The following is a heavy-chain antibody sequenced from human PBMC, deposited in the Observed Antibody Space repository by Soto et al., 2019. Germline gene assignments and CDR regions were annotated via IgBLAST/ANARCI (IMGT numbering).Heavy chain of an antibody. CDR1: GYTFTSYG. D-gene: IGHD1-26*01. CDR3: ARDPGATSGFDY. J-gene: IGHJ4*02. Sequence: QVQLVQSGAEVKKPGASVKVSCKASGYTFTSYGISWVRQAPGQGLEWMGWISAYNGNTNYAQKLQGRVNMTTDTSTSTDYLELRILRSDDTAVYYCARDPGATSGFDYWVQGTLVTVSS. CDR2: ISAYNGNT. V-gene: IGHV1-18*01.